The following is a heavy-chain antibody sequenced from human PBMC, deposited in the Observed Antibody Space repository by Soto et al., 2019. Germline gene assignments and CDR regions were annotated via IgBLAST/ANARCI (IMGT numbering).Heavy chain of an antibody. CDR3: ARALYYYDSSGYYKFDP. CDR2: ISAYNGNT. D-gene: IGHD3-22*01. J-gene: IGHJ5*02. CDR1: GYTFTSYA. Sequence: GASVKVSCKASGYTFTSYAMHWVRQAPGQGLEWMGWISAYNGNTNYAQKLQGRVTMTTDTSTSTAYMELRSLRSDDTAVYYCARALYYYDSSGYYKFDPWGQGTLVTVSS. V-gene: IGHV1-18*01.